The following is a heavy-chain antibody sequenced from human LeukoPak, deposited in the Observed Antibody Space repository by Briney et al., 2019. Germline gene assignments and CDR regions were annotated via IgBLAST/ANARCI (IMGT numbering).Heavy chain of an antibody. CDR2: IYPGDSDI. J-gene: IGHJ5*01. CDR1: GYSFSIYW. CDR3: ARRDSSGYSFDS. V-gene: IGHV5-51*01. Sequence: GESLKISCKGSGYSFSIYWIAWVRQMPGKGLEWMGNIYPGDSDIRYSPSFQGQVTFSADKSINTAYLQWSSLKASDTAMYYCARRDSSGYSFDSWGQGTLVTVSS. D-gene: IGHD3-22*01.